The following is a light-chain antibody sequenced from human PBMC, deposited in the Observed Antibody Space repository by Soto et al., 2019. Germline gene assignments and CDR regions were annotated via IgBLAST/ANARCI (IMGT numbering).Light chain of an antibody. Sequence: DIVMTQSPDSLAVSLGERATINCKSSQSVLYSSNNKNYLAWYQQKPGQPPKLLIYWASTRESGAPDRFSGSGSGTDFTLTISSLQAEDVAVYYCQQYYSSWTFGQGTKVEIK. CDR3: QQYYSSWT. CDR2: WAS. J-gene: IGKJ1*01. CDR1: QSVLYSSNNKNY. V-gene: IGKV4-1*01.